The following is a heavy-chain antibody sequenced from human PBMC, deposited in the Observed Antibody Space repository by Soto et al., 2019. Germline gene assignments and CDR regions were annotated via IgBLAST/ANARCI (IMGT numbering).Heavy chain of an antibody. V-gene: IGHV1-69*13. CDR2: IIPIFGTA. J-gene: IGHJ6*01. D-gene: IGHD5-18*01. Sequence: SVKVSCKASGGTFSSYAISWVRQAPGQGLEWMGGIIPIFGTANYAQKFQGRVTITADESTSTAYMELSSLRSEDTAVYYCARDRGGDTAMAYYYYYGMDVWGQGTSVTVSS. CDR1: GGTFSSYA. CDR3: ARDRGGDTAMAYYYYYGMDV.